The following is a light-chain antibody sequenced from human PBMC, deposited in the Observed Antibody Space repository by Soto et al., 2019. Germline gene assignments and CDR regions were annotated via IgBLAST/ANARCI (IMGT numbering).Light chain of an antibody. V-gene: IGLV2-14*03. CDR1: SSDIGHYDY. J-gene: IGLJ1*01. Sequence: QSALTQPASVSGSPGQSIPISCAGTSSDIGHYDYVSWYQQHPGKAPKLMIYHVTYRPSGVSNRYSGSKSGNSASLTISGLQADDEADYYCCSITTSHTYVCGSGTKLTVL. CDR3: CSITTSHTYV. CDR2: HVT.